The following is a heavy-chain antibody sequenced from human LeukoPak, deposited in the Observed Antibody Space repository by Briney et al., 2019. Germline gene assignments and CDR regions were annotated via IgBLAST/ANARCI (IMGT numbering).Heavy chain of an antibody. J-gene: IGHJ4*02. Sequence: ASVKVSCKASGGTFSSYAISWVRQAPGQGLEWMGGIIPSFGTANYAQKFQGRVTITADESTSTAYMELSSLRSEDTAVYYCARLTYDILTGPFDYWGQGTLVTVSS. CDR1: GGTFSSYA. D-gene: IGHD3-9*01. V-gene: IGHV1-69*13. CDR3: ARLTYDILTGPFDY. CDR2: IIPSFGTA.